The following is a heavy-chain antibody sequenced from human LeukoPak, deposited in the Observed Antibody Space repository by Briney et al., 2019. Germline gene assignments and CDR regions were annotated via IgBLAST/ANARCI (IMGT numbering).Heavy chain of an antibody. CDR2: INHIGGN. D-gene: IGHD3-10*01. J-gene: IGHJ4*02. V-gene: IGHV4-34*01. Sequence: PSETLSLTCVVYGGSFSGYYWSWIRQPPGKGLGWIGEINHIGGNNYNTSLKRRVTISVDTSKVPFSLKLSSGTAAVTAVYYCARSLVFHYGSGSYSPRSFDYWGQGTLVTVSS. CDR3: ARSLVFHYGSGSYSPRSFDY. CDR1: GGSFSGYY.